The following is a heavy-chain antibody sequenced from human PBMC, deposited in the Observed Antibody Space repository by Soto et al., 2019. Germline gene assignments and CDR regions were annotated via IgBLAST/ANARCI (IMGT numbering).Heavy chain of an antibody. J-gene: IGHJ3*02. Sequence: QVQLVQAGAEVKKPGSSVKVSCKASGGTFSSYAISWVRKDPGQGLEWMGGIIPILGTANYAQKFQGRVTITADESTSTAYMELSSLRSEDTAVYYCARALPHYYDSGGNDAFDIWGQGTMVTVSS. D-gene: IGHD3-22*01. V-gene: IGHV1-69*01. CDR1: GGTFSSYA. CDR3: ARALPHYYDSGGNDAFDI. CDR2: IIPILGTA.